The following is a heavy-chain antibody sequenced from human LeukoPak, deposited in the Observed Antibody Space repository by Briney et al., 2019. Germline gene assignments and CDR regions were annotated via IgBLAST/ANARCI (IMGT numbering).Heavy chain of an antibody. CDR2: TNSDGSTT. CDR1: GFTFSVHW. D-gene: IGHD3-22*01. V-gene: IGHV3-74*01. J-gene: IGHJ4*02. CDR3: AKDSGPYTSGYYGH. Sequence: GGSLRLSCEASGFTFSVHWMHWVRQAPGKGLVWVSGTNSDGSTTNYADSVKGRFTISRDNSKNTLFLQMNSLRAEDTAVYYCAKDSGPYTSGYYGHWGQGTLVTVSS.